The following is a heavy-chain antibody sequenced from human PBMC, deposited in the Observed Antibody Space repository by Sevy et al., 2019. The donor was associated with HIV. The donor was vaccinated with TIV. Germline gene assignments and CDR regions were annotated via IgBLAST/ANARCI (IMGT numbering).Heavy chain of an antibody. CDR1: GYTYASEG. V-gene: IGHV1-18*01. Sequence: ASVKVSCKASGYTYASEGISWVRQAPRQGLEWMGWIGAYNGNANSAQKLQGRVTMTTDTSTSTAYMELSSLRSDDTAIYYCARVPTYYYGSATYFESWGQGTLVTVSS. D-gene: IGHD3-10*01. J-gene: IGHJ4*02. CDR2: IGAYNGNA. CDR3: ARVPTYYYGSATYFES.